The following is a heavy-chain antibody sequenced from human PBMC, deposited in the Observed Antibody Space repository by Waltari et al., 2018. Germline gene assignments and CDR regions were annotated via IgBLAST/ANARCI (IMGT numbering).Heavy chain of an antibody. CDR2: ISSPGSTT. D-gene: IGHD3-10*01. V-gene: IGHV3-11*04. CDR1: GFIFSDYY. Sequence: QAVMVESGGGLVKPGGSLRLSCAASGFIFSDYYMMWIRQAPGKGLGWVSYISSPGSTTYYPNSVKGRFTISRDNAKNLLFLQMNSLRADDTAVYYCARPFFYGSDPLDVWGKGTTVTVSS. J-gene: IGHJ6*04. CDR3: ARPFFYGSDPLDV.